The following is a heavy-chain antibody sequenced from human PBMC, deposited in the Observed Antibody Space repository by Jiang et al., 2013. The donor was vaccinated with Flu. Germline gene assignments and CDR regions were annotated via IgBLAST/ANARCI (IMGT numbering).Heavy chain of an antibody. CDR2: IYYSGST. CDR3: ARGSMVRGVMGYYYGMDV. J-gene: IGHJ6*02. Sequence: PGLVKPSETLSLTCTVSGGSISSYYWSWIRQPPGKGLEWIGYIYYSGSTNYNPSLKSRVTISVDTSKNQFSLKLSSVTAADTAVYYCARGSMVRGVMGYYYGMDVWGQGTTVTVSS. D-gene: IGHD3-10*01. CDR1: GGSISSYY. V-gene: IGHV4-59*01.